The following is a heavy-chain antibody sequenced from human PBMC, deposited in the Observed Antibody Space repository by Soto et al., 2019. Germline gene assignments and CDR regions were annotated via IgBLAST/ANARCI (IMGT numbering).Heavy chain of an antibody. CDR1: GGTFSSYT. Sequence: QVQLVQSGAEVKKPGSSVKVSCKASGGTFSSYTISWVRPAPGQGLEWMGRIIPILGIANYAQKFQGRVTMTADKSTSTAYRELSSLRSEDTAVYDCARTGATNYDYGMDVWGQGTTVTVSS. D-gene: IGHD1-26*01. CDR2: IIPILGIA. CDR3: ARTGATNYDYGMDV. V-gene: IGHV1-69*02. J-gene: IGHJ6*02.